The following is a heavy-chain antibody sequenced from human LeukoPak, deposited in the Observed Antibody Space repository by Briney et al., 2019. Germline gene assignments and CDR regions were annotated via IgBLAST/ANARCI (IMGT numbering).Heavy chain of an antibody. D-gene: IGHD3-3*01. J-gene: IGHJ6*03. CDR1: GFTFSSYS. Sequence: GGSLRLSCAASGFTFSSYSMNWVRQAPGKGLEWVSSISTSSSYINYADSVKGRFTISRDNAKNSLYLQMNSLRAEDTAVYYCARDRVYFWSGYYSPVAYYYMDVWGKGTTATVSS. V-gene: IGHV3-21*01. CDR2: ISTSSSYI. CDR3: ARDRVYFWSGYYSPVAYYYMDV.